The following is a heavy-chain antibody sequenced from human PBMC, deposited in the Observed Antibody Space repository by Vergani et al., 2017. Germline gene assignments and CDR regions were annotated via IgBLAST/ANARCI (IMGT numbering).Heavy chain of an antibody. Sequence: EVQLLESGGGLVQPGGSLRLSCAASGFTFSSYAMSWVRQAPGKGLEWVSAISGSGGSTYYADSVKGRFTISRDNSKNTLYLQMNSLRSEDTAVYYCAKDRLPVTRAFDIWGQGTMVTVSS. CDR3: AKDRLPVTRAFDI. V-gene: IGHV3-23*01. CDR2: ISGSGGST. D-gene: IGHD4-11*01. CDR1: GFTFSSYA. J-gene: IGHJ3*02.